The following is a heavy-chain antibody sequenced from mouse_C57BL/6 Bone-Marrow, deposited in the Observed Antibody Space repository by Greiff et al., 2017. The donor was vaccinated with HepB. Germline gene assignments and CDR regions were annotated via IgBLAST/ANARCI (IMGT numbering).Heavy chain of an antibody. CDR2: IYPRSGNT. CDR1: GYTFTSYG. Sequence: VQLQQSGAELARPGASVKLSCKASGYTFTSYGISWVKQRTGQGLEWIGEIYPRSGNTYYNEKFKGKATLTADKSSSTAYMELRSLTSEDSAVYFCAREDGSAGWFAYWGQGTLVTVSA. D-gene: IGHD2-3*01. V-gene: IGHV1-81*01. J-gene: IGHJ3*01. CDR3: AREDGSAGWFAY.